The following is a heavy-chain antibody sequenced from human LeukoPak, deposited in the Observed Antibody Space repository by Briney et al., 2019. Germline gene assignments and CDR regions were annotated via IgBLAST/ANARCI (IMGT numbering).Heavy chain of an antibody. V-gene: IGHV3-21*06. CDR1: GFTFSSYS. J-gene: IGHJ5*02. Sequence: GGSLRLSCAASGFTFSSYSMSWVRQAPGKGLEWVSSISTSSSYVYYADSVKGRFTISRDNAKNSLYLQMNSLSAEDTAVYYCAREVGATANWFDPWGQGTLVTVSS. CDR3: AREVGATANWFDP. CDR2: ISTSSSYV. D-gene: IGHD1-26*01.